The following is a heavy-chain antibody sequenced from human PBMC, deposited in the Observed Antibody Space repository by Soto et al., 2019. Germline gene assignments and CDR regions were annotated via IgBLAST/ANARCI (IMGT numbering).Heavy chain of an antibody. J-gene: IGHJ5*02. D-gene: IGHD3-16*01. CDR3: ARLGAKTIPQFDP. V-gene: IGHV1-69*06. CDR2: IIPIFGTA. Sequence: SVKVFSKASGATCSSYSISWVRQAPGQGLEWMGGIIPIFGTANYAQKFQGRVTITADKSTSTAYMELSSLRSEDTAVYYCARLGAKTIPQFDPWGQGTLVTVSS. CDR1: GATCSSYS.